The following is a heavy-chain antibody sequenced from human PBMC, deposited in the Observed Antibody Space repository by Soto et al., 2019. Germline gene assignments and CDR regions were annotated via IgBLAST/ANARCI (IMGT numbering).Heavy chain of an antibody. CDR2: INPNSGGT. CDR1: RDGIDVKY. D-gene: IGHD3-22*01. J-gene: IGHJ4*02. CDR3: AREQYDDSSGLQL. V-gene: IGHV1-2*02. Sequence: SVKATWKDRRDGIDVKYRHWLQQAPGQGLEWMGWINPNSGGTNYAQKFQSRVTMNRDTSISTAYMELSRLRSDDTAAYHCAREQYDDSSGLQLWRQGTLVTVSS.